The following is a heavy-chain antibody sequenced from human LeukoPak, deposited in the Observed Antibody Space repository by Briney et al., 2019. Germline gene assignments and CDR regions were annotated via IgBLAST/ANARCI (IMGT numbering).Heavy chain of an antibody. D-gene: IGHD6-13*01. CDR2: IYYSGST. CDR3: ASGAAAAGAIDY. V-gene: IGHV4-39*07. CDR1: GGSISSSSYY. J-gene: IGHJ4*02. Sequence: SETLSLTFTVSGGSISSSSYYWGWIRQPPGKGLEWIGSIYYSGSTYYNPSLKSRVTISVDTSKNQFSLKLSSVTAADTAVYYCASGAAAAGAIDYWGQGTLVTVSS.